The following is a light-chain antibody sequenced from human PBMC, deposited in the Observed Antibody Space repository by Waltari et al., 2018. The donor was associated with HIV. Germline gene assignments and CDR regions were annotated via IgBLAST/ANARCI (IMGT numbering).Light chain of an antibody. CDR2: KNS. Sequence: SYDLTQTLSVSVALGQPATITCGGTKIGSKSVHWDQQKSGQVPVLVIYKNSNRPSGIPERFSGSNSGTTATLAITGVQAGDEADYYCQVWDSSALYVFGPGTKVTV. J-gene: IGLJ1*01. CDR3: QVWDSSALYV. CDR1: KIGSKS. V-gene: IGLV3-9*01.